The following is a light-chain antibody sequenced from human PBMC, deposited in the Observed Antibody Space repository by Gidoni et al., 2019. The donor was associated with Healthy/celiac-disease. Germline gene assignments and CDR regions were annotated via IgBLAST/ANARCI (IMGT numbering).Light chain of an antibody. Sequence: SYELTQPPSVSVSPGQTARITCPGDALPKKYAYWYQQKPGQAPVLVIYKDSERPSGIPERFSGSSSGTTVTLTISGVQAEDEADYYCQSADSSGTYGVFGGGTKLTVL. CDR1: ALPKKY. CDR3: QSADSSGTYGV. J-gene: IGLJ2*01. V-gene: IGLV3-25*03. CDR2: KDS.